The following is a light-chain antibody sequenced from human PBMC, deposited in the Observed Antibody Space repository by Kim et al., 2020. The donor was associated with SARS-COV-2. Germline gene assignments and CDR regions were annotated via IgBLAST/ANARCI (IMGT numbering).Light chain of an antibody. J-gene: IGKJ1*01. CDR2: DAS. Sequence: SSPGERATLSCRASQSVSSSFLAWYQQKPGQAPRLLIYDASSRATTIPDRFSGSGSGTYFPLTISRLEPEDFAVYYCQQYASSWTFGQGTKVEIK. CDR3: QQYASSWT. V-gene: IGKV3-20*01. CDR1: QSVSSSF.